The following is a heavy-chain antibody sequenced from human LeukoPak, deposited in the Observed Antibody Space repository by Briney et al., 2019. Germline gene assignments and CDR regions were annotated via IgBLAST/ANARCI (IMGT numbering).Heavy chain of an antibody. V-gene: IGHV3-23*01. J-gene: IGHJ6*03. CDR2: ISGSGGST. CDR1: GFTFSSYA. Sequence: LAGGSLRLSCAASGFTFSSYAMSWVRQAPGKGLEWVSAISGSGGSTYYADSVKGRFTISRDNSKNTLYLQMNSLRAEDTAVYYCAKRDYYYYYMDVWGKGTTVTVSS. CDR3: AKRDYYYYYMDV.